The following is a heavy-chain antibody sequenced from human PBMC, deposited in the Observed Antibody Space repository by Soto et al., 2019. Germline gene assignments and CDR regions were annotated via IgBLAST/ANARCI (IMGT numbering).Heavy chain of an antibody. Sequence: GGSLRLSCAASGFTVSSNYMSWVRQAPGKGLEWVSVIYSGGSTYFADSVRGRFTISRDNSKNTLFLQMNSLRAEDTAVYYCARLSSGNYFDYWGQGTLVTVSS. CDR3: ARLSSGNYFDY. J-gene: IGHJ4*02. V-gene: IGHV3-66*04. D-gene: IGHD3-22*01. CDR2: IYSGGST. CDR1: GFTVSSNY.